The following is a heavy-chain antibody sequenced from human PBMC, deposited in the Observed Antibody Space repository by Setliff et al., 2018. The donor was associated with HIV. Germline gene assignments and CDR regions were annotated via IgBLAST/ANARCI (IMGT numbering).Heavy chain of an antibody. CDR3: GRVGFGELFGAFDI. D-gene: IGHD3-10*01. Sequence: SETLSLTCTVSGGSMSSYYWSWIRQPPGKGLEWVGYIYYSGSTNYNPSLKSRVSRSVDTSKNQFSLKLSSVTAADTAMYYCGRVGFGELFGAFDIWGQGIMVTVSS. V-gene: IGHV4-59*01. J-gene: IGHJ3*02. CDR2: IYYSGST. CDR1: GGSMSSYY.